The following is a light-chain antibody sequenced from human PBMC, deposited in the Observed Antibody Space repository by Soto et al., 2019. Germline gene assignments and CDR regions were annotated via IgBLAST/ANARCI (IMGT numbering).Light chain of an antibody. CDR3: QQSYSTPSLT. V-gene: IGKV1-39*01. CDR2: AAS. Sequence: DIQMTQSPSSLSASVGDRVTITCRASQSIDKYVNWYQQKPGKGPNLLIYAASNLRTGVPSRFSGSGSGTDFTLTISGLLPEEFATYFCQQSYSTPSLTFGGGTKVEIK. CDR1: QSIDKY. J-gene: IGKJ4*01.